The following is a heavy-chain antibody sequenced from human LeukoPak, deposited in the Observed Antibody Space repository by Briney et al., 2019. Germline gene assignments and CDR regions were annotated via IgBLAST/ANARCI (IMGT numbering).Heavy chain of an antibody. CDR2: ISYDGSNE. CDR1: GFTFSYYA. V-gene: IGHV3-30-3*01. Sequence: ETGGSLRLSCAASGFTFSYYAIHWVRQAPGKGLEWVAVISYDGSNEYYADSVKGRFTISRDNSKNTLFLQMNSLRPEDTAVYYCAKEDRYLDAFDIWGQGTMVTVSS. CDR3: AKEDRYLDAFDI. J-gene: IGHJ3*02. D-gene: IGHD1-1*01.